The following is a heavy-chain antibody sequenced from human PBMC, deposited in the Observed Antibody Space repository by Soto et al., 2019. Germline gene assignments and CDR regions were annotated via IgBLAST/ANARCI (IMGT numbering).Heavy chain of an antibody. V-gene: IGHV4-34*01. CDR3: GRGPRHFYYYGSGSYNYYYGMDV. Sequence: SETLSLTCAVYGGSFSGHYWSWIRQPPGKGLEWIGEINHSGSTNYNPSLKSRVTISVDTSKNQFSLKLSSVTAADTAVYYCGRGPRHFYYYGSGSYNYYYGMDVWGQGTTVT. J-gene: IGHJ6*02. CDR1: GGSFSGHY. D-gene: IGHD3-10*01. CDR2: INHSGST.